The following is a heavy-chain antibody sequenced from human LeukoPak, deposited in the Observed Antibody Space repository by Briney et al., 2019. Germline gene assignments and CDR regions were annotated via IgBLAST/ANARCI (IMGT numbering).Heavy chain of an antibody. CDR3: ARMTDILTAEYYFDY. V-gene: IGHV4-59*05. J-gene: IGHJ4*02. D-gene: IGHD3-9*01. CDR2: IYYSGNT. CDR1: GGSISNYF. Sequence: SETLSLTCTVSGGSISNYFWSWIRQPPGKGLEWIGSIYYSGNTYYNPSLKSRVTISVDTSKSQFSLKLSSVTAADTAVYYCARMTDILTAEYYFDYWGQGTLVTVSS.